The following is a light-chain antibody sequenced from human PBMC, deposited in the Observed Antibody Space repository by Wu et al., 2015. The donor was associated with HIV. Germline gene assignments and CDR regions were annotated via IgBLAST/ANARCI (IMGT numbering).Light chain of an antibody. Sequence: EIVLTQSPGTLSLSPGERATLSCRASQSVSSNYLAWYQQKPGQAPRLLIYGASSRATGIPDTFSGSGSGTDFTLTISRLEPEDFAVYYCQQYGSSPPLTFGGGTKVEIK. V-gene: IGKV3-20*01. CDR2: GAS. CDR1: QSVSSNY. J-gene: IGKJ4*01. CDR3: QQYGSSPPLT.